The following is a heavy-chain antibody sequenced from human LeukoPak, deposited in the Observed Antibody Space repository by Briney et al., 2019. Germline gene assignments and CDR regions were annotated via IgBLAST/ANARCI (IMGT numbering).Heavy chain of an antibody. CDR2: ISYDGSNK. Sequence: GRSLRLSCAASGFTFSSYAMHWVRQAPGKGLEWVAVISYDGSNKYYADSVKGRFTISRDNSKNTLYLQMNSLRAEDTAVYYCARGYSGYDSAYYFDYWGQGTLVTVSS. CDR1: GFTFSSYA. D-gene: IGHD5-12*01. J-gene: IGHJ4*02. V-gene: IGHV3-30-3*01. CDR3: ARGYSGYDSAYYFDY.